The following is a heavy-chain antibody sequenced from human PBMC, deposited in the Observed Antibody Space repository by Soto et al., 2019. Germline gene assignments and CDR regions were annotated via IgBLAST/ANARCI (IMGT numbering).Heavy chain of an antibody. J-gene: IGHJ3*02. CDR1: GFTFSSYA. CDR2: ISGSGGST. Sequence: EVQLLESGGGLVQPGGSLRLSCAASGFTFSSYAMSWVRQAPGKGLEWVSAISGSGGSTYYADSVKGRFTISRDNSTNTLYLQMNSLRAEDTAVYYCAKGLLWFGELLNAFDIWGQGTMVTVSS. CDR3: AKGLLWFGELLNAFDI. D-gene: IGHD3-10*01. V-gene: IGHV3-23*01.